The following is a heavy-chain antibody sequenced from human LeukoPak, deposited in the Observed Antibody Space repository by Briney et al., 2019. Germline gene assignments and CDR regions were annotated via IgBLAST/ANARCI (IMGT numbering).Heavy chain of an antibody. CDR1: GGSISSSGYY. J-gene: IGHJ4*02. V-gene: IGHV4-39*01. CDR3: ARHRAYSYDLIDY. CDR2: LYYSGST. Sequence: SETLSLTCTVSGGSISSSGYYWGWIRQPPGKGLEWIGSLYYSGSTYYNPSLQGRVTIFVDTSKNQFSLTLSSVTAADTAVYYCARHRAYSYDLIDYWGQGTLVTVSS. D-gene: IGHD5-18*01.